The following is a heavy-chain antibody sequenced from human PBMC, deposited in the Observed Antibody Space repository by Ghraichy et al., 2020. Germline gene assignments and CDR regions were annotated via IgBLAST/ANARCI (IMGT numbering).Heavy chain of an antibody. D-gene: IGHD6-19*01. J-gene: IGHJ4*02. CDR2: IYYSGST. Sequence: SETLSLTCTVSGGSISSSSYYWGWIRQPPGKGLEWIGSIYYSGSTYYNPSLKSRVTISVDTSKNQFSLKLSSVTAADTAVDYCARNGQWRGGVDYWGQGTLVTVSS. CDR3: ARNGQWRGGVDY. V-gene: IGHV4-39*07. CDR1: GGSISSSSYY.